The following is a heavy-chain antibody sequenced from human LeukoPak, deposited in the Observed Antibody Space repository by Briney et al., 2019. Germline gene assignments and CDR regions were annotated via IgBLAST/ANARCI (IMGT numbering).Heavy chain of an antibody. CDR2: ITGSGGST. D-gene: IGHD2-21*01. J-gene: IGHJ4*02. CDR1: GFTFSSYA. Sequence: GGTLRPSCAASGFTFSSYAMSWVRQAPGKGLEWASAITGSGGSTYYADSVKGRFTISRDNSKNTLYLQMNSLRAEDTAVYYCAKFLPTHIVVANYYFDYWGQGTLVTVSS. V-gene: IGHV3-23*01. CDR3: AKFLPTHIVVANYYFDY.